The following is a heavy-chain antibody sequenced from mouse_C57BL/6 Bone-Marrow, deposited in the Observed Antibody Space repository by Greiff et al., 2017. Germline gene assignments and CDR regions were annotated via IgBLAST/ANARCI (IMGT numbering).Heavy chain of an antibody. CDR3: ARRRHLEDYFDY. D-gene: IGHD2-10*02. J-gene: IGHJ2*01. Sequence: EVHLVESGPGLVKPSQSLSLTCSVTGYSITSGYYWNWIRQFPGNKLEWMGYISYDGSNNYNPSLKNRISITRDTSKNQFFLKLNSVTTEDTATYYCARRRHLEDYFDYWGQGTTLTVSS. CDR1: GYSITSGYY. V-gene: IGHV3-6*01. CDR2: ISYDGSN.